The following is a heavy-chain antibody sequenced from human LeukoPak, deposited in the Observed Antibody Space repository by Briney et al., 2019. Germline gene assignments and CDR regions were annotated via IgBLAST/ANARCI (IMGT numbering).Heavy chain of an antibody. CDR3: ARAGVHYYDSSGYYYY. D-gene: IGHD3-22*01. V-gene: IGHV1-69*05. CDR1: GGTFSSYA. Sequence: GSSVTVSCKASGGTFSSYAISWVRQAPGQGLEWMGGIIPIFGTANYAQKFQGRVTITTDESTSTAYMELSSLRSEDTAVYYCARAGVHYYDSSGYYYYRGQGTLATVSS. J-gene: IGHJ4*02. CDR2: IIPIFGTA.